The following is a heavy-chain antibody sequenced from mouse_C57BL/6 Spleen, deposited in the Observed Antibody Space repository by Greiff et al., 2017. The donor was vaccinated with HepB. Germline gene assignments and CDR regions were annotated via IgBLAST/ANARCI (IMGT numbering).Heavy chain of an antibody. J-gene: IGHJ3*01. CDR2: IDPETGGT. CDR1: GYTFTDYE. CDR3: TRGGYGSSPWFAY. D-gene: IGHD1-1*01. V-gene: IGHV1-15*01. Sequence: VQLQQSGAELVRPGASVTLSCKASGYTFTDYEMHWVKQTPVHGLEWIGAIDPETGGTAYNQKFKGKAILTADKSSSPAYMELRSLTSEDSAVYYCTRGGYGSSPWFAYWGQGTLVTVSA.